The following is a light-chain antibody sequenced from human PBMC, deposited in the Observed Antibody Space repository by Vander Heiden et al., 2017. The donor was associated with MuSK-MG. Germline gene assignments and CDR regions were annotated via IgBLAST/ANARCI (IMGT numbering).Light chain of an antibody. CDR2: VAS. CDR3: QQYNKFPST. J-gene: IGKJ1*01. CDR1: QDISSS. V-gene: IGKV1-33*01. Sequence: DILMTQSPSTLSASLGDRATITCQASQDISSSLTWYQQKPGQAPRLLIYVASKLQRRLASMCSESGCRTDFTFTISRLQDEDIVTYYWQQYNKFPSTFGQGTKVDIK.